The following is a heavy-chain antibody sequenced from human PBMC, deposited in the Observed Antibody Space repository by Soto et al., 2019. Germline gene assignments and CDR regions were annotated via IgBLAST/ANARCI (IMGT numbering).Heavy chain of an antibody. Sequence: QVQLQQWGAGLLKPSETLSLTCAVYGGSFSGYYWSWIRQPPGKGLEWIGEINHSGSTNYNPSLKSRVTISVDTSKTQFSLRLSSVTAADTAVYYCARGRAIAAATYYYYGMDVWGQGTTVTVSS. V-gene: IGHV4-34*01. D-gene: IGHD6-13*01. CDR3: ARGRAIAAATYYYYGMDV. CDR2: INHSGST. J-gene: IGHJ6*02. CDR1: GGSFSGYY.